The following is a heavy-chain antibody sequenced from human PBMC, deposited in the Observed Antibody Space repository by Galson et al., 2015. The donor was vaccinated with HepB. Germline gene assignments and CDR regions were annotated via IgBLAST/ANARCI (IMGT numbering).Heavy chain of an antibody. CDR2: ISYDGSNK. Sequence: SLRLSCAASGFTFSSYGMHWVRQAPGKGLEWVAVISYDGSNKYYADSVKGRFTISRDNSKNTLYLQMNSLRAEDTAVYYCAKDFSRGRITMVRGGSNPTAIDYWGQGTLVTVSS. D-gene: IGHD3-10*01. J-gene: IGHJ4*02. CDR1: GFTFSSYG. CDR3: AKDFSRGRITMVRGGSNPTAIDY. V-gene: IGHV3-30*18.